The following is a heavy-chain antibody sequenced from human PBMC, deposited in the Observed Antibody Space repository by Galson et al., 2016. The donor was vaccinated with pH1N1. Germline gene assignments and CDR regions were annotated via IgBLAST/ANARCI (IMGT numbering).Heavy chain of an antibody. CDR1: GFAFDDFA. V-gene: IGHV3-9*01. D-gene: IGHD3-10*01. CDR2: ISWNSNSI. CDR3: AKGAGRYYFGSGSFNY. J-gene: IGHJ4*02. Sequence: SLRLSCAASGFAFDDFAMHWVRHVPGKGLEWVSGISWNSNSIGYADSVKGRFTISRDSAKKSLFPQMNSLRVEDTALYYCAKGAGRYYFGSGSFNYWGQGTQVTVSP.